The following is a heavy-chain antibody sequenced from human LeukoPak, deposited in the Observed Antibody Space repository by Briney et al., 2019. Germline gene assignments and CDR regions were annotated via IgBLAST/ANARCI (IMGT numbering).Heavy chain of an antibody. J-gene: IGHJ5*02. Sequence: GRSLRLSCAASGFTLSSYGMHWVRQAPGRGLEWVAVIWYDGSNKYYADSVKGRFTISRDNSKNTLYLQMNSLRAEDTAVYYCAKEIAAAANWFDPWGQGTLVTVSS. CDR2: IWYDGSNK. CDR3: AKEIAAAANWFDP. CDR1: GFTLSSYG. V-gene: IGHV3-33*06. D-gene: IGHD6-13*01.